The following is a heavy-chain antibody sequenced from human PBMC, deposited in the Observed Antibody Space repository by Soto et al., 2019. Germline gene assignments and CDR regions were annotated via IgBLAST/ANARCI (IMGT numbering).Heavy chain of an antibody. J-gene: IGHJ4*02. D-gene: IGHD3-10*01. CDR1: GFTVSSNY. CDR3: ARDPVLYGSVSYNY. Sequence: GGSLRLSCAASGFTVSSNYMSWVRQAPGKGLEWVSVIYSGGSTYYADSVKGRFTTSRDNSKNTLYLQMNSLRAEDTAVYYCARDPVLYGSVSYNYWGQGTLVTVSS. V-gene: IGHV3-66*01. CDR2: IYSGGST.